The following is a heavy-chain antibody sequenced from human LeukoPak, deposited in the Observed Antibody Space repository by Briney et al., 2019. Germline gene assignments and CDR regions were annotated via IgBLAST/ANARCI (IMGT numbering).Heavy chain of an antibody. J-gene: IGHJ3*02. Sequence: GASVKVSCKASGGTFSSYAISWVRQAPGQGLEWMGGIIPIFGTANYAQKFQGRVTITTDESTSTAYMELSSLRSEDTAVYYCARGLLWFGECCSAFDIWGQGTMVTVSS. V-gene: IGHV1-69*05. CDR2: IIPIFGTA. D-gene: IGHD3-10*01. CDR3: ARGLLWFGECCSAFDI. CDR1: GGTFSSYA.